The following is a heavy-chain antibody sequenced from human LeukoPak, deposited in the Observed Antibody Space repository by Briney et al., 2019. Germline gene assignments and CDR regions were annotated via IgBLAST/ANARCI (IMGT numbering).Heavy chain of an antibody. V-gene: IGHV3-30*02. CDR1: GFTFSSYG. Sequence: PGGSLRLSCAASGFTFSSYGMHWVRQAPGKGLEWVAFIRYDGSNKYYADSVKGRFTISRGNSKNTLYLQMNSLRAEDTAVYYCAKISWRLTDFDYWGQGTLVTVSS. CDR3: AKISWRLTDFDY. D-gene: IGHD3-9*01. J-gene: IGHJ4*02. CDR2: IRYDGSNK.